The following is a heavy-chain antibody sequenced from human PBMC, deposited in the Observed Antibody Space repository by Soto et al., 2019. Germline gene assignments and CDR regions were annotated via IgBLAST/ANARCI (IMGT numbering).Heavy chain of an antibody. CDR3: ARSPIVVVVAARVRDGYNSFDY. J-gene: IGHJ4*02. CDR2: MNHSGST. V-gene: IGHV4-34*01. CDR1: GGSFSGYY. D-gene: IGHD2-15*01. Sequence: QVQLQQWGAGLLKPSETLSLTCAVYGGSFSGYYWSWIRQPPGKGLEWIGEMNHSGSTNYNPSLNSRVNIPVDTSKHQFSLQLSYVTAAETAVYYCARSPIVVVVAARVRDGYNSFDYWGQGTLVTVSS.